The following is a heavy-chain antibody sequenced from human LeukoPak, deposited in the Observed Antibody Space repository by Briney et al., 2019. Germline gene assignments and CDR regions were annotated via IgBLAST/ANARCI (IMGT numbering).Heavy chain of an antibody. V-gene: IGHV3-21*01. CDR3: VRLRRNGDSSGYLYYYDN. Sequence: PVRSLRLSCAASGFVFSRYSFNWVRQAPGRGLEWVASVSTVSSYVSYADSVRGRFTISSDNAKKSVLLQMNSLRAEAMAMYFCVRLRRNGDSSGYLYYYDNWGQGTLVTVSS. CDR1: GFVFSRYS. CDR2: VSTVSSYV. D-gene: IGHD3-22*01. J-gene: IGHJ4*02.